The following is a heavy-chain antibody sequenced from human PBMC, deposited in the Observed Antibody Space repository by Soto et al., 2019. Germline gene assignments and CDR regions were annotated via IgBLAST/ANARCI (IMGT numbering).Heavy chain of an antibody. D-gene: IGHD6-6*01. CDR2: ISAHNGNT. V-gene: IGHV1-18*01. CDR3: ARGRDGDY. J-gene: IGHJ4*02. Sequence: QVHLVQSGAEVKKPGASVKVSCQASGYTFTSYGITWVRQAPGQGLEWMGWISAHNGNTDYAQKLQGRVIVPRDTSTSTAYMELRSLRSDDTAVYDWARGRDGDYWGQGDLVTVSS. CDR1: GYTFTSYG.